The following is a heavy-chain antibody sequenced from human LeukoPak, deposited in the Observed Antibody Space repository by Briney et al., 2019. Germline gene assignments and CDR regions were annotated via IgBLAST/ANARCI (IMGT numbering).Heavy chain of an antibody. Sequence: GGSLRLSCAASGFTFSTYAMSWVRLAPGKGLEWVSTISNTGATTYDADSGKGRFTISRDNSNNTLYLQMNSLRAEDTAVYYCAKVCRDGYNRDCFDPWGQGTLVTVSS. CDR3: AKVCRDGYNRDCFDP. J-gene: IGHJ5*02. CDR1: GFTFSTYA. V-gene: IGHV3-23*01. CDR2: ISNTGATT. D-gene: IGHD5-24*01.